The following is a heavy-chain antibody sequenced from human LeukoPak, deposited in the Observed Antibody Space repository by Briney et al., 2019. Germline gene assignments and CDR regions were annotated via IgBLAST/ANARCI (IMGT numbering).Heavy chain of an antibody. CDR3: AKLREPFDY. V-gene: IGHV3-30*18. CDR2: ISYDGSNK. CDR1: GFTFSSYG. D-gene: IGHD1-14*01. Sequence: GRSLRLPCAASGFTFSSYGMHWVRQAPGKGLEWVAVISYDGSNKYYADSVKGRFTISRDNSKNTLYLQMNSLRAEDTAVYYCAKLREPFDYWGQGTLVTVSS. J-gene: IGHJ4*02.